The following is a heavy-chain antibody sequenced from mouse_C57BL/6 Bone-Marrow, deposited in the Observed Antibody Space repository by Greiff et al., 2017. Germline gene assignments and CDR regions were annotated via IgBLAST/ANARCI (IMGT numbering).Heavy chain of an antibody. CDR1: GYTFTSYW. V-gene: IGHV1-59*01. Sequence: QVHVKQPGAELVRPGTSVKLSCKASGYTFTSYWMHWVKQRPGQGLEWIGVIDPSDSYTNYNQKFKGKATLTVDTSSSTAYMQLSSLTSEDSAVYYCARDGYYWFAYWGQGTLVTVSA. J-gene: IGHJ3*01. CDR3: ARDGYYWFAY. CDR2: IDPSDSYT. D-gene: IGHD2-3*01.